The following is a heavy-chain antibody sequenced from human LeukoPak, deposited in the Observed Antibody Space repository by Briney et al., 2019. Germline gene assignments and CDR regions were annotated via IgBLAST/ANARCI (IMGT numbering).Heavy chain of an antibody. CDR2: ISYDGSNK. D-gene: IGHD3-22*01. V-gene: IGHV3-30*04. Sequence: GGSLRLSCAASGFTFSSYAMHWVRQAPGNGLEWVAVISYDGSNKYYADSVEGRFTISRDNSKNTLYLQMNSLRAEDTAVYYCARDTYYYDSSGYLFDYWGQGTLVTVSS. CDR3: ARDTYYYDSSGYLFDY. J-gene: IGHJ4*02. CDR1: GFTFSSYA.